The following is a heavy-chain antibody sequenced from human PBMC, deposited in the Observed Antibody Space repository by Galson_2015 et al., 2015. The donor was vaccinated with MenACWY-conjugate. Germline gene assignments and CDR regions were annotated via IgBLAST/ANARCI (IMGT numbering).Heavy chain of an antibody. Sequence: SLRLSCAASGFTFNNYAMSWVRQAPGKGLGWVAVISYDGSNKYYADSVKGRFTISRDNSKNTLYLQMNSLRAEETAVYYCARDIPYGDYKPTEDTFDIWGQGTMVTVSS. D-gene: IGHD4-17*01. CDR2: ISYDGSNK. V-gene: IGHV3-30-3*01. J-gene: IGHJ3*02. CDR3: ARDIPYGDYKPTEDTFDI. CDR1: GFTFNNYA.